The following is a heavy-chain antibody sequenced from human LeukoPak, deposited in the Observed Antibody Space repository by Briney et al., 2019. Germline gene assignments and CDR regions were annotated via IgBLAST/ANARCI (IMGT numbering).Heavy chain of an antibody. V-gene: IGHV1-46*03. CDR3: ARDHGYYDFWSGRNEDAFDI. CDR2: INPSGGST. Sequence: ASVKVSCKASGYTFTNYFLYWVRQAPGQGLEWMGIINPSGGSTSYAQKFQGRVTMTRDTSTSTVYMELSSLRSEDTAVYYCARDHGYYDFWSGRNEDAFDIWGQGTMVTVSS. J-gene: IGHJ3*02. CDR1: GYTFTNYF. D-gene: IGHD3-3*01.